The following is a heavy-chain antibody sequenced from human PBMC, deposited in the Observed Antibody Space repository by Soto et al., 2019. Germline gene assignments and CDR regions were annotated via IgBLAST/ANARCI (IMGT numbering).Heavy chain of an antibody. CDR2: ISGSGGST. D-gene: IGHD6-13*01. CDR3: AKDQGSSWSEIDY. CDR1: GFTFSNYA. Sequence: EVQLLESGGGLVQPGGSLRLSCAASGFTFSNYAVTWVRQAPGKGLEWVSTISGSGGSTYYADSVKGRFTISRDNSKNTLYLQMNSLRAEDTAVYYCAKDQGSSWSEIDYWGQGPLVTVSS. V-gene: IGHV3-23*01. J-gene: IGHJ4*02.